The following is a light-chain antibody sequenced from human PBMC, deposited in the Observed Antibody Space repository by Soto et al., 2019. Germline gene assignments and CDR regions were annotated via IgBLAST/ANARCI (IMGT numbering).Light chain of an antibody. V-gene: IGLV2-14*01. Sequence: QSALTQPASVSGSPGQSITISCTGTSSDVGGYNYVSWYQQRPGKAPKLMIYGVTNRPSGVANCFSGSKSGNTASLTISGLQAEDEADYYCSSYTSSTTLSVVFGGGTKLTVL. CDR3: SSYTSSTTLSVV. CDR1: SSDVGGYNY. CDR2: GVT. J-gene: IGLJ2*01.